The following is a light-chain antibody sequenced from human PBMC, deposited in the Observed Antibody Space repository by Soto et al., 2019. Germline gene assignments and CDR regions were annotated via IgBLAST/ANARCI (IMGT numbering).Light chain of an antibody. CDR3: QQHYSTQWT. V-gene: IGKV4-1*01. J-gene: IGKJ1*01. CDR1: QSVLYSSNNKNY. Sequence: DIVMTQSPDSLAVSLGERATINCKSSQSVLYSSNNKNYLVWYQQKPGQSPKVLISWASTRESGVPDRLSGSGSGTDFTLTISNLQAEDVAVYYCQQHYSTQWTFGQGTKVEIK. CDR2: WAS.